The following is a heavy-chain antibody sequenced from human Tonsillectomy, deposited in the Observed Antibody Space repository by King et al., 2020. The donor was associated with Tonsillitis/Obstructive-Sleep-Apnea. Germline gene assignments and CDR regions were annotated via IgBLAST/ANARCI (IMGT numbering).Heavy chain of an antibody. CDR3: ARVSGSSSLVSSYYSYMDV. D-gene: IGHD6-6*01. J-gene: IGHJ6*03. CDR2: INHSGST. CDR1: GGSFSGYY. Sequence: VQLQQWGAGLLKPSETLSLTCAVYGGSFSGYYWSWIRQPPGKGLEWIGEINHSGSTNYNPSLKSRVTISVDTSKNQFSLKLSSVTAADTAVYYCARVSGSSSLVSSYYSYMDVWGKGTTVTVSS. V-gene: IGHV4-34*01.